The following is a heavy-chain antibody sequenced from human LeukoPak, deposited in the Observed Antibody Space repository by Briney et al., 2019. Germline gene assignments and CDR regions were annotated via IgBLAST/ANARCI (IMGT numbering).Heavy chain of an antibody. CDR2: ISSSSSYI. CDR1: GFTFSSYS. Sequence: GGSLRLSCAASGFTFSSYSMNWVRQAPGKGLEWFSSISSSSSYIYYADSVKGRFTISRDNAKNSLYLQMNSLRAEDTAVYYCARDSPGTDYYDSSGYPKDAFDIWGQGTMVTVSS. D-gene: IGHD3-22*01. V-gene: IGHV3-21*01. CDR3: ARDSPGTDYYDSSGYPKDAFDI. J-gene: IGHJ3*02.